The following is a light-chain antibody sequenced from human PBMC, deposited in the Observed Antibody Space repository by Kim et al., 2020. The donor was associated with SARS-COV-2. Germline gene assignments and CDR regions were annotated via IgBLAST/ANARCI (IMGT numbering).Light chain of an antibody. V-gene: IGLV3-19*01. CDR2: GKN. CDR3: NSRGSNDNVL. CDR1: SLRSYY. Sequence: VALGQTVRITCQGDSLRSYYATWYQQKPGQAPIVVIYGKNNRPSGIPDRFSGSSSGDTASLTITGTQAGYEADYYCNSRGSNDNVLFGGGTQLTVL. J-gene: IGLJ2*01.